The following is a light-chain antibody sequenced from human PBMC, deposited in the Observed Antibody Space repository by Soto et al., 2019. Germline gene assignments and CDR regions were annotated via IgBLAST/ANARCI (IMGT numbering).Light chain of an antibody. V-gene: IGKV3-20*01. CDR1: QSVSSSY. J-gene: IGKJ1*01. CDR2: GAS. CDR3: QQYCSSPRT. Sequence: EIVLTQSPGTLSLSPGERATLSCRASQSVSSSYLAWYQQKPGQAPRLLIYGASSRATGIPARFSGSGSGTDFTLTISRLEPEDFAVYYYQQYCSSPRTFGQGTKVEIK.